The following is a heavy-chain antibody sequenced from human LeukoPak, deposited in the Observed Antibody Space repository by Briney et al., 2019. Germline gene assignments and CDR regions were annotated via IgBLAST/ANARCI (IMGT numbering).Heavy chain of an antibody. CDR3: ANDMGSDGEDAFDI. CDR1: GFTFDDYA. Sequence: GGSLRLSCAASGFTFDDYAMHWVRQAPGKGLEWVSGISWNSGSIGYADSVKGRFTISRDNAKNSLYLQMNSLRAEDTALYYCANDMGSDGEDAFDIWGQGTMVTVSS. J-gene: IGHJ3*02. CDR2: ISWNSGSI. D-gene: IGHD4-17*01. V-gene: IGHV3-9*01.